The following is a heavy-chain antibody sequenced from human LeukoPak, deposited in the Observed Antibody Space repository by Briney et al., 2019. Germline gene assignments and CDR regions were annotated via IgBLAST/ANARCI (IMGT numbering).Heavy chain of an antibody. CDR3: AKGEGDY. CDR1: GGSISSSY. Sequence: SETLSLTCTVSGGSISSSYSSWIRQPPGKGLEWIGYIYDSGNTNYNPSLKSRVTISVDTSKNQFSLKVRSVTAADTAVYYCAKGEGDYWGQGTLVTVSS. V-gene: IGHV4-59*01. J-gene: IGHJ4*02. D-gene: IGHD2-21*01. CDR2: IYDSGNT.